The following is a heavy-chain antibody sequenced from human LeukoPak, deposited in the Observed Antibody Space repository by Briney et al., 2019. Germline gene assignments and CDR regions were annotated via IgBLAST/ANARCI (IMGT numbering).Heavy chain of an antibody. CDR3: ARARPMVRGAILPRRAFDI. V-gene: IGHV4-59*01. Sequence: KASETLSLTCTVSGGSICSYYWSWIRQPPGKGLEWIGYIYYSGSTNYNPSLKSRVTISVDTSKNQFSLKLSSVTAADTAVYYCARARPMVRGAILPRRAFDIWGQGTMVTVSS. CDR2: IYYSGST. CDR1: GGSICSYY. J-gene: IGHJ3*02. D-gene: IGHD3-10*01.